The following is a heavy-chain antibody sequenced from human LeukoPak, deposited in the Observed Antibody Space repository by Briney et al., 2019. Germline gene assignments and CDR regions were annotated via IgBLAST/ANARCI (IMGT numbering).Heavy chain of an antibody. CDR1: GGSFSGYY. J-gene: IGHJ4*02. Sequence: SETLSLTCAVYGGSFSGYYWSWIRQPPGKGLEWIGEINHSGSTNYNPSLKSQVTISVDTSKNQFSLKLSSVTAADTAVYYCARAVGGDGSGSLWGPGTLVTVSS. D-gene: IGHD3-10*01. CDR2: INHSGST. V-gene: IGHV4-34*01. CDR3: ARAVGGDGSGSL.